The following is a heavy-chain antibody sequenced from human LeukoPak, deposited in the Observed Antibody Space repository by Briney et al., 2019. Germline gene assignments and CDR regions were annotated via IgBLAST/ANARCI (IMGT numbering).Heavy chain of an antibody. V-gene: IGHV1-46*01. J-gene: IGHJ6*03. CDR1: GYTFTSYY. CDR3: ARGPDGGSYRDLKYYYYYMDV. Sequence: GASVKVSCKASGYTFTSYYMHWVRQAPGQGLEWMGIINPSGGSTSYAQKFQGRVTMTRDMSTSTVYMELSSLRSEDTAVYYCARGPDGGSYRDLKYYYYYMDVWGQGTLVTVSS. CDR2: INPSGGST. D-gene: IGHD1-26*01.